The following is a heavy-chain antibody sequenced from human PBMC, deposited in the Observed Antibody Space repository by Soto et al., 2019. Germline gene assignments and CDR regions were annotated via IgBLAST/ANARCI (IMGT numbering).Heavy chain of an antibody. J-gene: IGHJ4*02. CDR3: ARESVVVVAATPSDY. CDR2: INPNSGGT. D-gene: IGHD2-15*01. Sequence: ASVKVSCKASGYTFTGYYMHWVRQAPGQGLEWMGWINPNSGGTNYAQKFQGWVTMTRDTSTSTAYMELRSLRSDDTAVYYCARESVVVVAATPSDYWGQGTLVTVSS. V-gene: IGHV1-2*04. CDR1: GYTFTGYY.